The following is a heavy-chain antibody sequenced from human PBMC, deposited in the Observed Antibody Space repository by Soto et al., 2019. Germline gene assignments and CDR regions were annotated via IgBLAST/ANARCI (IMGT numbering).Heavy chain of an antibody. V-gene: IGHV3-23*01. CDR2: ICGSGGDK. CDR1: GFTFTSYA. Sequence: EVQLLESGGGLVQPGGSLRLSCSASGFTFTSYAMSWVRQAPGKGLEWVSGICGSGGDKKSADSVKGRFTISRDNFKNMLYLQMNSLRAADTAVYYCAKHDFWTLYNAGLDSWGQGTLVTVSS. D-gene: IGHD3-3*01. J-gene: IGHJ4*02. CDR3: AKHDFWTLYNAGLDS.